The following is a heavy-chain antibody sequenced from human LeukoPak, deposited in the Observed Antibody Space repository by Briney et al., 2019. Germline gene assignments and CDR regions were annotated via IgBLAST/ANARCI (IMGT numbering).Heavy chain of an antibody. CDR1: GFTFSSYE. V-gene: IGHV3-48*03. J-gene: IGHJ6*02. CDR2: ISSSGSTI. D-gene: IGHD2-2*01. Sequence: PGGSLRLSCAASGFTFSSYEMNWVRQAPGKGLEWVSYISSSGSTIYYADSVKGRFTISRDNAKNSLYLQMNSLRAEDTAVYYCAKDWAIRHCSSTSCYDSGWIQLWSPYYYYYGMDVWGQGTTVTVSS. CDR3: AKDWAIRHCSSTSCYDSGWIQLWSPYYYYYGMDV.